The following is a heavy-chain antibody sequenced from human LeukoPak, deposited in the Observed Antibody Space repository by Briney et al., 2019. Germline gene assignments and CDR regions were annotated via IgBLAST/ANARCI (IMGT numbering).Heavy chain of an antibody. D-gene: IGHD2-15*01. Sequence: GGSLRLSCAASGFTFSSYGMSWVRQAPGKGLEWVSAISGSGGSTYYADSVKGRFTISRDNSKNTLYLQMNSLRAEDTAVYYCAKGNLVVAVHFPSDYWGQGTLVTVSS. J-gene: IGHJ4*02. V-gene: IGHV3-23*01. CDR1: GFTFSSYG. CDR3: AKGNLVVAVHFPSDY. CDR2: ISGSGGST.